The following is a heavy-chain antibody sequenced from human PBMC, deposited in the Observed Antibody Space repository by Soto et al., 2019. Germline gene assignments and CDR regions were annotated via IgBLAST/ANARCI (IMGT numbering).Heavy chain of an antibody. Sequence: QVHLVQSGAEVKKPGASVKVSCKGSGYGFTTYGITWVRQAPGQGLEWMAWISAHNGNTNYAQKPQGRVTVPRDTSTSTASMELRSLTSDDTAVYYCARGRYGDYWGQGALVTVSS. D-gene: IGHD1-1*01. CDR2: ISAHNGNT. J-gene: IGHJ4*02. CDR3: ARGRYGDY. CDR1: GYGFTTYG. V-gene: IGHV1-18*01.